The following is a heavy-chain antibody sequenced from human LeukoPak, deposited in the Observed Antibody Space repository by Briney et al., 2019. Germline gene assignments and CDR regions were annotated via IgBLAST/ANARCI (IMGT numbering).Heavy chain of an antibody. CDR2: ISYDGSNK. CDR3: ARDRPKHYGDHPWFDP. V-gene: IGHV3-30-3*01. Sequence: SGGSLRLSCAASGFTFSSYAMHWVRQAPGKGLEWVAVISYDGSNKYYADSVKGRFTISRDNSKNTLYLQMNSLRAEDTAVYYCARDRPKHYGDHPWFDPWGQGTLVTVSS. J-gene: IGHJ5*02. D-gene: IGHD4-17*01. CDR1: GFTFSSYA.